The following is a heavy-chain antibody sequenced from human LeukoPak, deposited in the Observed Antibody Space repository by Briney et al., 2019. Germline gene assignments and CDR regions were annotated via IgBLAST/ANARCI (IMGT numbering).Heavy chain of an antibody. CDR2: ISSSSSYI. J-gene: IGHJ4*02. D-gene: IGHD6-13*01. Sequence: GGSLRLSCAASGFTFSSYSMNWVRQAPGKGLEWVSSISSSSSYIYYADSVKGRITISRDNAKNSLYLQMNSLRAEDTAVYHCARTPGIAAAGTNYWGQGTLVTISS. CDR3: ARTPGIAAAGTNY. V-gene: IGHV3-21*01. CDR1: GFTFSSYS.